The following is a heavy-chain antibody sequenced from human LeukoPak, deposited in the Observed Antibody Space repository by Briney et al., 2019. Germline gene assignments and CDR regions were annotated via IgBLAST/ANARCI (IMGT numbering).Heavy chain of an antibody. CDR1: GGSISSGGYY. CDR3: ARVEGSSWSPPDS. Sequence: SESLSLTCTVSGGSISSGGYYWSWIRQHPGKGLEWIGYIYYSGSTYYNPSLKSRVTRSVDTSKNQLSLKLTSVTAADTAVYYCARVEGSSWSPPDSWGQGTLVTVSS. D-gene: IGHD6-13*01. V-gene: IGHV4-31*03. CDR2: IYYSGST. J-gene: IGHJ4*02.